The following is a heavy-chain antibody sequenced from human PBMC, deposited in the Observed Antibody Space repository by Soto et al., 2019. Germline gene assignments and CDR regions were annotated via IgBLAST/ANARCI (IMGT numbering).Heavy chain of an antibody. CDR2: VSGSGGST. CDR1: GFTFSSYA. Sequence: EVQLLESGGGLLQPGGSLRLSCAASGFTFSSYAMCWVRQAPAKGLEWVSAVSGSGGSTYYADSVKGRFTISRDNSKNTLYLQMNSLRGEDTGVYYCASVEGVWPDYYDSSGYSIWGQGTLVTVSS. V-gene: IGHV3-23*01. CDR3: ASVEGVWPDYYDSSGYSI. D-gene: IGHD3-22*01. J-gene: IGHJ4*02.